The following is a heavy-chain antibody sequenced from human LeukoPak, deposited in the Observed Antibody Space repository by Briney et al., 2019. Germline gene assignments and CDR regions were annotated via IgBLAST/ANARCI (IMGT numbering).Heavy chain of an antibody. D-gene: IGHD3-3*01. Sequence: PSETLSLTCAVYGGSFSDYYWSWIRQPPGKGLEWIGEINHSGSTNYNPSLKSRVTISIDTSKNQFSLKLSSVTAADTAVYYCARVLRPFTILGVVIKSIDYFDYWGQGTLVTVSS. CDR3: ARVLRPFTILGVVIKSIDYFDY. V-gene: IGHV4-34*01. CDR1: GGSFSDYY. CDR2: INHSGST. J-gene: IGHJ4*02.